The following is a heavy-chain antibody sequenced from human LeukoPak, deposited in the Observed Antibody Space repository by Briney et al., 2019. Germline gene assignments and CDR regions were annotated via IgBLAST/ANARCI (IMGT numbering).Heavy chain of an antibody. CDR2: IKQDGGEK. V-gene: IGHV3-7*01. CDR3: IGGSNMDY. Sequence: GRSLRLSCAASGFTFSSYWMSWVRQAPGKGLEWVANIKQDGGEKYYADSVKGRFTISRDNARNSLYLQMNSLRAEDTAVYYCIGGSNMDYWGQGTLVTVSS. J-gene: IGHJ4*02. CDR1: GFTFSSYW. D-gene: IGHD1-26*01.